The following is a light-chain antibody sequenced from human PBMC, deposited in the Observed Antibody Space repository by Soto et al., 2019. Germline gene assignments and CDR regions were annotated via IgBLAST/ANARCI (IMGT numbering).Light chain of an antibody. J-gene: IGKJ4*01. Sequence: DMRMTQSPSSVSASVGDRVTITCRASERINTYLAWYQQQPGKAPKLLIYAASSLQSGVPSRFSGSGSGTEFTLTISSLQPEDFATYYCQQCNSSPLTFGGGTKVDIK. V-gene: IGKV1-12*01. CDR1: ERINTY. CDR3: QQCNSSPLT. CDR2: AAS.